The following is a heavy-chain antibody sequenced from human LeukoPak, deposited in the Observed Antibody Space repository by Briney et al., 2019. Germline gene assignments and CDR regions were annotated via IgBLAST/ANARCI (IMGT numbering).Heavy chain of an antibody. D-gene: IGHD3-22*01. V-gene: IGHV3-21*01. CDR2: ISSSSSYI. CDR1: GFTFSSYT. Sequence: PGGSLRLPCAASGFTFSSYTMNWVRQAPGKGLEWVSSISSSSSYIYYADSVKGRFTISRDNAKNSLFLQMNSLRADDTAVYYCAKDGSSGSYFDYWGQGTLVTVSS. J-gene: IGHJ4*02. CDR3: AKDGSSGSYFDY.